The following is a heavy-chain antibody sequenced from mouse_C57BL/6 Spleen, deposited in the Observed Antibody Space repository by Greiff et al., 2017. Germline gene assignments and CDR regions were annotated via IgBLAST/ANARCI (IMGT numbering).Heavy chain of an antibody. D-gene: IGHD4-1*01. CDR1: GYAFSSSW. CDR2: IYPGDGDT. V-gene: IGHV1-82*01. J-gene: IGHJ2*01. CDR3: ARELTGTEYFDY. Sequence: VKLMESGPELVKPGASVKISCKASGYAFSSSWMNWVKQRPGKGLEWIGRIYPGDGDTNYNGKFKGKATLTADKSSSTAYMQLSSLTSEDSAVYFCARELTGTEYFDYWGQGTTLTVSS.